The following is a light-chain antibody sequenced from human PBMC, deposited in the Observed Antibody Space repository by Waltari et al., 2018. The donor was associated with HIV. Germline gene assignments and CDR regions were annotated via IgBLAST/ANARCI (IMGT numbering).Light chain of an antibody. J-gene: IGLJ2*01. CDR1: SSDVGSYNR. Sequence: QSALTQPPSVSGSPGQSVTISCTGSSSDVGSYNRVSWYQQPPGTSPKPMIFEVSNRPSGVPDRFSGSKSGHPGSLIISGLQAEDEADYYCSSYTSSNLVFGGGTKLTGL. CDR3: SSYTSSNLV. CDR2: EVS. V-gene: IGLV2-18*02.